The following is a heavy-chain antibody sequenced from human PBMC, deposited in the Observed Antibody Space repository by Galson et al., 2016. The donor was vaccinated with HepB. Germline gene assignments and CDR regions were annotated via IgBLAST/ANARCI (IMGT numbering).Heavy chain of an antibody. CDR2: IYYSGST. V-gene: IGHV4-59*01. J-gene: IGHJ6*02. Sequence: SETLSLTCTISGGSIENYYGNWIRQPPGKGLEWIGYIYYSGSTSYNPSLESRVTISLDTSTNQFSLKLSSVTAAAPAVYYCARVETYYYSMDVWGQGTTVTVS. CDR3: ARVETYYYSMDV. CDR1: GGSIENYY. D-gene: IGHD3-3*01.